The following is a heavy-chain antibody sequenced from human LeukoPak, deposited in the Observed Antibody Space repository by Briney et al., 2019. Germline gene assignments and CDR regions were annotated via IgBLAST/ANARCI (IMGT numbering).Heavy chain of an antibody. V-gene: IGHV4-34*01. CDR1: GGSFTGYY. CDR3: AREDCSGGSCSHFDY. J-gene: IGHJ4*02. D-gene: IGHD2-15*01. CDR2: INHSGST. Sequence: SETLSLTCAVYGGSFTGYYWSWIRQVPGKGLEWIGEINHSGSTNYNPSLKSRVTISADTSNNQFSLKLSSVTAADTAVYYCAREDCSGGSCSHFDYWGQGTLVTVSS.